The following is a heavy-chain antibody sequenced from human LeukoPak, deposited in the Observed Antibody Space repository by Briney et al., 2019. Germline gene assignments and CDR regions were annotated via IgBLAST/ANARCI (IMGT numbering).Heavy chain of an antibody. Sequence: SETLSLTCAVSGASVSSSSYFWGWIRQAPGEGPEWLGSVYHNGATYYNPSLKSRVTISLDTSKNQFTLTVTSVTVADTALYFCASRSVLSPTAIETWFNSWGQGTLVTVSS. D-gene: IGHD2-8*01. V-gene: IGHV4-39*06. J-gene: IGHJ5*01. CDR3: ASRSVLSPTAIETWFNS. CDR2: VYHNGAT. CDR1: GASVSSSSYF.